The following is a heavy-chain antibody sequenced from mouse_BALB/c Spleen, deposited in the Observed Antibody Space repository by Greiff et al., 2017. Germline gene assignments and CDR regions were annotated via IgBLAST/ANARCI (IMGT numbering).Heavy chain of an antibody. Sequence: EVQRVESGGGLVQPGGSRKLSCAASGFTFSSFGMHWVRQAPEKGLEWVAYISSGSSTIYYADTVKGRFTISRDNPKNTLFLQMTSLRSEDTAMYYCARLGPFYYAMDYWGQGTSVTVSS. V-gene: IGHV5-17*02. J-gene: IGHJ4*01. CDR2: ISSGSSTI. CDR1: GFTFSSFG. CDR3: ARLGPFYYAMDY.